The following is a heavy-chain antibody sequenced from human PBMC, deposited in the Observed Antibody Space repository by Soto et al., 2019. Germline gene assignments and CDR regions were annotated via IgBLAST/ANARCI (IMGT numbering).Heavy chain of an antibody. Sequence: PSETLSLTCSVSAGSISRYYWGWVRQLPGERLEWIAYVSYSVGASYNPSLKSRVTISLDTSKSQIALRLMSVTAADTAMYYCVEYIESRAMESFDYWGHGALVTVSS. J-gene: IGHJ4*01. CDR1: AGSISRYY. V-gene: IGHV4-59*01. D-gene: IGHD5-18*01. CDR2: VSYSVGA. CDR3: VEYIESRAMESFDY.